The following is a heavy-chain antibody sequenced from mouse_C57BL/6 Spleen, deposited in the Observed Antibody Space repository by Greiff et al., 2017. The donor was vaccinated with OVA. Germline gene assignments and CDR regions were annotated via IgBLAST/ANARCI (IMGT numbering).Heavy chain of an antibody. V-gene: IGHV1-62-2*01. Sequence: VQLQQSGAELVKPGASVKLSCKASGYTFTEYTIHWVKQRSGQGLEWIGWFYPGSGSIKYNEKFKDKATLTADKSSSTVYMELSRLTSEDSAVYFCARHPHPYYYGSLSLDYWGQGTTLTVSS. D-gene: IGHD1-1*01. CDR1: GYTFTEYT. CDR3: ARHPHPYYYGSLSLDY. CDR2: FYPGSGSI. J-gene: IGHJ2*01.